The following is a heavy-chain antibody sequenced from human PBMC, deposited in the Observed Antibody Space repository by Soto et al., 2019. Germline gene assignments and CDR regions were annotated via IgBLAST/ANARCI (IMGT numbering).Heavy chain of an antibody. CDR1: GFTFSSYS. V-gene: IGHV3-30*03. Sequence: GSLRLSCAASGFTFSSYSMNWVRQAPGKGLEWVAVISYDGSNKYYADSVKGRFTISRDNSKNTLYLQMNSLRAEDTAVYYCAREGPKDYGDYYYYYGMDVWGQGTTVTVSS. CDR3: AREGPKDYGDYYYYYGMDV. D-gene: IGHD4-17*01. J-gene: IGHJ6*02. CDR2: ISYDGSNK.